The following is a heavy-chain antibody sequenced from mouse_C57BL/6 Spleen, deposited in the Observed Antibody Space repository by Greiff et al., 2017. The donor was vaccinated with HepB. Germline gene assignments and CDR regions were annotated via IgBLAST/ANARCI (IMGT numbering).Heavy chain of an antibody. V-gene: IGHV3-6*01. CDR3: AREIYYGNYGYFDV. D-gene: IGHD2-1*01. CDR1: GYSITSGYY. CDR2: ISYDGSN. J-gene: IGHJ1*03. Sequence: VQLKESGPGLVKPSQSLSLTCSVPGYSITSGYYWNWIRQFPGNKLEWMGYISYDGSNNYNPSLKNRISITRDTSKNQFFLKLNSVTTEDTATYYCAREIYYGNYGYFDVWGTGTTVTVSS.